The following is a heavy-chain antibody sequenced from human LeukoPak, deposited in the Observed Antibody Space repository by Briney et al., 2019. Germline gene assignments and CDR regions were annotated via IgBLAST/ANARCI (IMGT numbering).Heavy chain of an antibody. D-gene: IGHD2-15*01. CDR1: GGTISSYA. CDR2: IIPIFGTA. CDR3: ARSSRYCSGGSCYSDAFDI. V-gene: IGHV1-69*05. Sequence: VASVTVSFKASGGTISSYAISWVRQAPGQGLEWMGGIIPIFGTANYAQKFQGRVTITTDESTSTAYMELGSLRSEDTAVYYCARSSRYCSGGSCYSDAFDIWGQGTMVTVSS. J-gene: IGHJ3*02.